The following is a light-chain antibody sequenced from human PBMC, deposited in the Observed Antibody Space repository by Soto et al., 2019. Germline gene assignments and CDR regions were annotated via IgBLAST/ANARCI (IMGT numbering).Light chain of an antibody. V-gene: IGKV3-15*01. CDR1: QSISCT. CDR2: DTS. Sequence: EILMTQSPSTLSVSPGGRATLSCRASQSISCTLAWYQQKPGQAPRLLIYDTSIRATGVPARFSGSRSGAEFTLTISSLQSEDFAVYYCQHYVNWPLTFGGGTKVDIK. J-gene: IGKJ4*01. CDR3: QHYVNWPLT.